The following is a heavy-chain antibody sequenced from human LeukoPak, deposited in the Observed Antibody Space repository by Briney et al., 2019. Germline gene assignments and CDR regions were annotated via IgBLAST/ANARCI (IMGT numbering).Heavy chain of an antibody. CDR3: AKDPAAGVATTKLDY. D-gene: IGHD5-24*01. J-gene: IGHJ4*02. CDR2: ISGRGDTT. V-gene: IGHV3-23*01. Sequence: GGSLRLSCAASGFTFSIYAMTWVRQAPGKGLEWVSGISGRGDTTNYADSVQGRFTISRDNSKNTLYLQMNGLRAEATAVYYCAKDPAAGVATTKLDYWGQGTLVTVSS. CDR1: GFTFSIYA.